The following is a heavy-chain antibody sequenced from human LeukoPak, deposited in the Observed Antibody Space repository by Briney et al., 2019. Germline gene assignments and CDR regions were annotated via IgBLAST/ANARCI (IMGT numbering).Heavy chain of an antibody. CDR1: GFTFDDHA. CDR3: AKDPYYDFWSGGAGAFDI. V-gene: IGHV3-43*02. CDR2: ISGDGGST. J-gene: IGHJ3*02. Sequence: GGSLRLSCAASGFTFDDHAMHWVRQAPGKGLEWVSLISGDGGSTYYADSVKGRFTISRDNSKNSLYLQMNSLRTEDTALYYCAKDPYYDFWSGGAGAFDIWGQGTMVTVSS. D-gene: IGHD3-3*01.